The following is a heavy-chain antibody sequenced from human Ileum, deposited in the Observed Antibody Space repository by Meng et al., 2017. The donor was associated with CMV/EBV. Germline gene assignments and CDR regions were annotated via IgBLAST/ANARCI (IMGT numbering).Heavy chain of an antibody. J-gene: IGHJ4*02. CDR1: GYVFANDL. D-gene: IGHD6-19*01. CDR3: ARHGYYSTGWSF. Sequence: QVHMVQSGPEVRTPGASIKLSCKTSGYVFANDLISWVRQAPGQGLECMGWVNPNNGDTKYAQKFQGRVAMTTDTSTSTAYMELRSLTSDDTAVYYCARHGYYSTGWSFWGQGTLVTVSS. CDR2: VNPNNGDT. V-gene: IGHV1-18*04.